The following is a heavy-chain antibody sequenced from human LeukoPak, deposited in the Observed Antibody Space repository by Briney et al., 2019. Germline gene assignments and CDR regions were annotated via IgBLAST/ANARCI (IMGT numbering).Heavy chain of an antibody. CDR2: ISGVSSDI. D-gene: IGHD6-25*01. V-gene: IGHV3-21*04. CDR1: GLIFSIYS. CDR3: ARESGPYRPLDY. J-gene: IGHJ4*02. Sequence: GGSLRLSCAASGLIFSIYSMNWVRPAPGRGLAGVSYISGVSSDIYYADSLKGRFTISRDNAKSSLYLQMKSLRAQDTAVYYCARESGPYRPLDYSGQGTLVTVSS.